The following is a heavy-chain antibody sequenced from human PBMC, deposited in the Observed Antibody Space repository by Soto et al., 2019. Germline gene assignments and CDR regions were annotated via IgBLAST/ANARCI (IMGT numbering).Heavy chain of an antibody. D-gene: IGHD6-19*01. V-gene: IGHV1-2*02. Sequence: QVQLVQSGAEVKKPGASVKVSCKASGYTFTGYYMHWVRQAPGQGLEWMGWINPNSGGTNYAQKCQGRVTMTRDTSISTAYMELSRLRSDDTAVYYCASGLGQWLPYQDYWGQGTLVTVSS. J-gene: IGHJ4*02. CDR1: GYTFTGYY. CDR3: ASGLGQWLPYQDY. CDR2: INPNSGGT.